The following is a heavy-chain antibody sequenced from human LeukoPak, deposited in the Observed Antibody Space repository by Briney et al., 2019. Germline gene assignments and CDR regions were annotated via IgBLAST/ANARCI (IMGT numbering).Heavy chain of an antibody. CDR3: ARVAAAGINYFDY. Sequence: PGGSLRLSCAASGFTFSSYSMNWVRQAPGKGLEWVSSISSSSSYIYYADSVKGRFTISRDNAKNSLYLQMNSLRAEDTAVYYCARVAAAGINYFDYWGQGTLVTVSS. CDR2: ISSSSSYI. D-gene: IGHD6-13*01. V-gene: IGHV3-21*01. CDR1: GFTFSSYS. J-gene: IGHJ4*02.